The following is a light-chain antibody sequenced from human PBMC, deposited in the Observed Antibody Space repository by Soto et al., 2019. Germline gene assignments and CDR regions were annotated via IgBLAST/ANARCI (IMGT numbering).Light chain of an antibody. CDR3: SSYADRYTLV. CDR2: DVS. Sequence: QSVLTQPRSVSGSPGQSVTISCTGTSSDVGAFNFVSWYQHHPGKAPKLMIYDVSKRPSGVPDRFSGSKSGNTASPTISGLLADDEADYYCSSYADRYTLVFGGGTKVTVL. CDR1: SSDVGAFNF. V-gene: IGLV2-11*01. J-gene: IGLJ2*01.